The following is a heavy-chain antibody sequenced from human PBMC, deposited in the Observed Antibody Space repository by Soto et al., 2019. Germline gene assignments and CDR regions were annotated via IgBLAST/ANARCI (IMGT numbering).Heavy chain of an antibody. CDR2: INSDGSTT. J-gene: IGHJ4*02. D-gene: IGHD4-17*01. V-gene: IGHV3-74*01. CDR1: GFTFSGYW. CDR3: ASAKIGDYFQVY. Sequence: EVQLVESGGGLVQPGGSLRLSCAVSGFTFSGYWMHWVRQAPGKRLVWVSRINSDGSTTSYADSVKGRFTISRDNAKNTLYLQMDSLRAEDTAVYFCASAKIGDYFQVYWGQGTLVTVSS.